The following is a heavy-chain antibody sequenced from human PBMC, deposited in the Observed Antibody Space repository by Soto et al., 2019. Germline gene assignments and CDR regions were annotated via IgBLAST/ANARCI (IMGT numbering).Heavy chain of an antibody. CDR3: ARWYSSSWYGERYYYYMDV. D-gene: IGHD6-13*01. CDR1: GYTFTSYY. J-gene: IGHJ6*03. V-gene: IGHV1-46*03. CDR2: INPSGGST. Sequence: ASVKVSCKASGYTFTSYYMHWVRQAPGKRLKWMGIINPSGGSTSYAQKFQGRVTMTRDTSTSTVYMELSSLRSEDTAVYYCARWYSSSWYGERYYYYMDVWGKGTTVTVS.